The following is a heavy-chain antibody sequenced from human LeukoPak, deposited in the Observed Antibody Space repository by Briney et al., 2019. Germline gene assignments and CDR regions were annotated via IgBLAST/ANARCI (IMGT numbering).Heavy chain of an antibody. J-gene: IGHJ4*02. CDR3: ARGTAIPTDY. V-gene: IGHV1-3*03. D-gene: IGHD2-21*02. CDR2: INAGNGNT. CDR1: GYTFTSYA. Sequence: ASVKVSCKASGYTFTSYAMRWVRQAPGQGLEWMGWINAGNGNTKYSQEFQGRVAITRDTSASTAYMELSSLRSEDMAVYYCARGTAIPTDYWGQGTLVTVSS.